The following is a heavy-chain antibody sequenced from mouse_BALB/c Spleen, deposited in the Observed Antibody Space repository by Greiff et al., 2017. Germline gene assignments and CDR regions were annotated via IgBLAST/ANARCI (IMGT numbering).Heavy chain of an antibody. V-gene: IGHV5-6-5*01. CDR3: ARGYDYDDGAWFAY. CDR1: GFTFSSYA. J-gene: IGHJ3*01. Sequence: EVKLMESGGGLVKPGGSLKLSCAASGFTFSSYAMSWVRQTPEKRLEWVASISSGGSTYYPDSVKGRFTISRDNARNILYLQMSSLRSEDTAMYYCARGYDYDDGAWFAYWGQGTLVTVSA. D-gene: IGHD2-4*01. CDR2: ISSGGST.